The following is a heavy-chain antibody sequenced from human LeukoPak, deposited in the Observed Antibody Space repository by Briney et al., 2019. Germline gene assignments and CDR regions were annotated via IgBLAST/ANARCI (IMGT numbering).Heavy chain of an antibody. CDR1: EFTFSVYE. D-gene: IGHD5-18*01. Sequence: PGGSLRLSCAASEFTFSVYEMNWVRQAPGRGLEWVSYITSSGGTTHYTDSVKGRFTISRDNAKNSLYLQMNSLRAEDTAVYYCARDASDTAMVGYFQHWGQGTLVTVSS. CDR3: ARDASDTAMVGYFQH. V-gene: IGHV3-48*03. J-gene: IGHJ1*01. CDR2: ITSSGGTT.